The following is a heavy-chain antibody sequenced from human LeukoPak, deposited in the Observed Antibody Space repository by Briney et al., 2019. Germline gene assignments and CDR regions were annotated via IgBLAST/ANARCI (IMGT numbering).Heavy chain of an antibody. V-gene: IGHV4-38-2*02. J-gene: IGHJ3*02. Sequence: PSETLSLTCTVSGYSISSGYYRGWIRQPPGKGLEWIGSIYHSGSTYYNPSLKSRVTISVDTSKNQFSLKLSSVTAADTAVYYCARYSSSWSRDAFDIWGQGTMVTVSS. D-gene: IGHD6-13*01. CDR3: ARYSSSWSRDAFDI. CDR1: GYSISSGYY. CDR2: IYHSGST.